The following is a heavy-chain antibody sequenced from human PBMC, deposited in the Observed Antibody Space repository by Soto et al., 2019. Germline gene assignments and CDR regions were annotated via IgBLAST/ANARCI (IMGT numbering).Heavy chain of an antibody. V-gene: IGHV1-18*01. CDR3: ARGRYGAY. D-gene: IGHD3-10*01. CDR2: ISAHNGNT. J-gene: IGHJ4*02. CDR1: GYAFTTYG. Sequence: QVHLVQSGAEVKKPGASVKVSCQGSGYAFTTYGITWVRQAPGQGLEWMGGISAHNGNTNYAQKLQGRVTVTRDTSPSTAYMELRSLSYDDTAVYYCARGRYGAYWGQGAVVTVSS.